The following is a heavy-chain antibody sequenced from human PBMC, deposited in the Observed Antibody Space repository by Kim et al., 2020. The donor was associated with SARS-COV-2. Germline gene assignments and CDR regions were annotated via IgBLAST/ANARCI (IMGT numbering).Heavy chain of an antibody. CDR1: GGSFSGYY. J-gene: IGHJ6*02. Sequence: SETLSLTCAVYGGSFSGYYWSWIRQPPGKGLEWIGEINHSGSTNYNPSLKSRVTISVDTSKNQFSLKLSSVTAADTAVYYCARSKFNYYYGMDVWGQGTT. V-gene: IGHV4-34*01. CDR2: INHSGST. CDR3: ARSKFNYYYGMDV.